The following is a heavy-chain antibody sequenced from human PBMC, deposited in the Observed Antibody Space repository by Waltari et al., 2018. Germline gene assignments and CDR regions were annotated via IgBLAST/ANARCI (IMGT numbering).Heavy chain of an antibody. Sequence: EVQLVESGGGLVQPGGSLRLSCAASGLTFSSYWMTWVRQAPGKGLEWVAIIKQDGSEKHYVDSVKGRFTISRDNAKNSLYLQMNSLRVEDTAIYYCARGNWAPFDYWGQGTLVTVPS. D-gene: IGHD7-27*01. CDR1: GLTFSSYW. CDR2: IKQDGSEK. CDR3: ARGNWAPFDY. V-gene: IGHV3-7*01. J-gene: IGHJ4*02.